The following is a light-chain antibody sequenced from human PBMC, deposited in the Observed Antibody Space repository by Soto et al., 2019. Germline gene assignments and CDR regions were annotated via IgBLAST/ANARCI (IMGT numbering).Light chain of an antibody. CDR2: DAS. Sequence: EIVLTQSPATLYLSLGERATLSCRASQTIGSSLAWYQHKPGQPPRLLIYDASNRATGIPVRFSGSVSGTDFTLTISSLEPEDFAVYDGQQRRTWPTFSFGPGTKVDIK. V-gene: IGKV3-11*01. CDR3: QQRRTWPTFS. J-gene: IGKJ3*01. CDR1: QTIGSS.